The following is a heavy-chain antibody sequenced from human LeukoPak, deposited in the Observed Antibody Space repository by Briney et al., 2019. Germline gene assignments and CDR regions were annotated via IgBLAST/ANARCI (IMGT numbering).Heavy chain of an antibody. J-gene: IGHJ4*02. CDR3: ARGQKVFWSGYYFDY. CDR2: INPNSGGT. Sequence: ASVKVSCKASGYTFTGYYMHWVRQAPGQGLEWMGWINPNSGGTNYAQKFQGRVTMTRYTSISTAYMELSRLRSDDTAVYYCARGQKVFWSGYYFDYWGQGTLVTVSS. V-gene: IGHV1-2*02. D-gene: IGHD3-3*01. CDR1: GYTFTGYY.